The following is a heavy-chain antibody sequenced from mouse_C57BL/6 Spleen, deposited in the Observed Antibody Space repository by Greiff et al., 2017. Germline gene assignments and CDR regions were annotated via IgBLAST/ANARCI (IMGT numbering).Heavy chain of an antibody. J-gene: IGHJ2*01. Sequence: EVHLVESGGDLVKPGGSLKLSCAASGFTFSSYGMSWVRQTPDKRLEWVATISSGGSYTYYPDSVKGRFTISRDNAKNTLYLQMSSLKSEDTAVYYCARQSATIVTTFYFDYWGQGTTLTVSS. CDR2: ISSGGSYT. D-gene: IGHD2-5*01. CDR3: ARQSATIVTTFYFDY. V-gene: IGHV5-6*01. CDR1: GFTFSSYG.